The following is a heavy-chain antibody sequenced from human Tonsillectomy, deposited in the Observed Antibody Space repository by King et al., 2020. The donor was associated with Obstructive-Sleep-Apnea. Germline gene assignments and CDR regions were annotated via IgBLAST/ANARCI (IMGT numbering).Heavy chain of an antibody. J-gene: IGHJ4*02. CDR2: IYWDDDK. CDR1: GFSLTTTGVG. V-gene: IGHV2-5*02. CDR3: AQIRGEWFFDN. D-gene: IGHD2-8*01. Sequence: VTLKESGPTLVKPTQTLTLTCTFSGFSLTTTGVGVGWIRQPPGKALEWLALIYWDDDKRYSPSLKSRVTIAKDTSKNQVLLTVTNMDPVDTATYYCAQIRGEWFFDNWGQGTLVTVSS.